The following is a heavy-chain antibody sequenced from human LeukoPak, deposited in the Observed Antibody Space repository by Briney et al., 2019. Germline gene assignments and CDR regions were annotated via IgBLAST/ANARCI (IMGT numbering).Heavy chain of an antibody. CDR3: AREKNYYDSSGYYLDAFDI. J-gene: IGHJ3*02. CDR2: ISSSSSYI. Sequence: GGSLRLSCAASGFTFSSYSMNWVRQAPGKGREWVSSISSSSSYIYYADSVKGRFTISRDNAKNSLYLQMNSLRAEDTAVYYCAREKNYYDSSGYYLDAFDIWGQGTMVTVSS. D-gene: IGHD3-22*01. CDR1: GFTFSSYS. V-gene: IGHV3-21*01.